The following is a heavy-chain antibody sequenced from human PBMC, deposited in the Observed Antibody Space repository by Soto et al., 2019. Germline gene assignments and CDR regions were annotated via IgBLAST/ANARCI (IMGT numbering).Heavy chain of an antibody. V-gene: IGHV3-30*18. CDR1: GFTFSSYG. Sequence: PGGSLRLSCAASGFTFSSYGMHWVRQAPGKGLEWVAVISYDGSNKYYADSVKGRFTISRDNSKNTLYLQMNSLRAEDTAVYYCAKDRRWQWPPFTYYYYAMDAWGQGTTVTVSS. D-gene: IGHD6-19*01. CDR3: AKDRRWQWPPFTYYYYAMDA. J-gene: IGHJ6*02. CDR2: ISYDGSNK.